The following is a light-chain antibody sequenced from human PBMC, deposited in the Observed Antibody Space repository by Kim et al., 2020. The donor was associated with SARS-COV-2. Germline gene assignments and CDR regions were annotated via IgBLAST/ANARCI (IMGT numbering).Light chain of an antibody. CDR2: DVS. Sequence: QSALTQPASVSGSPGQSITISCTGTSSDIGTYTSVSWYQHHPGKAPKFIIYDVSERPSGVSNRFSGSKSGNTASLTISGLQAEDEADYYCFSRNSLICMFGGGTQLTVL. CDR1: SSDIGTYTS. CDR3: FSRNSLICM. J-gene: IGLJ3*02. V-gene: IGLV2-14*03.